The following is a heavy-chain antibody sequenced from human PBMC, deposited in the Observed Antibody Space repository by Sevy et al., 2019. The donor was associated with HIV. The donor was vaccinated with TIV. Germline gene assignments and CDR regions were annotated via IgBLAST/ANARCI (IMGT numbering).Heavy chain of an antibody. CDR3: GTIFGVVSPRNDAFDI. V-gene: IGHV1-2*06. D-gene: IGHD3-3*01. Sequence: ASVNVSCKASGYTFTGYYMHWVRQAPGQGLEWMGRINPNSGGTNYAQKFQGRVTMTKDTSISTAYMELSRLRSDDTAVYYCGTIFGVVSPRNDAFDIWGQGTMVTVSS. CDR2: INPNSGGT. J-gene: IGHJ3*02. CDR1: GYTFTGYY.